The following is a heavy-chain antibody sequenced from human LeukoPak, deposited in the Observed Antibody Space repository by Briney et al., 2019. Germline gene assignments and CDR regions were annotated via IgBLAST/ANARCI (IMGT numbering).Heavy chain of an antibody. CDR2: INHNGNVN. CDR1: GFTFSSYW. V-gene: IGHV3-7*04. CDR3: ARGGGLDV. Sequence: GGSLRLSCAASGFTFSSYWMNWAREAPGKGLEWVASINHNGNVNYYVDSVKGRFTISRDNAKNSLYLQMSNLRAEDTAVYFCARGGGLDVWGQGATVTVSS. J-gene: IGHJ6*02.